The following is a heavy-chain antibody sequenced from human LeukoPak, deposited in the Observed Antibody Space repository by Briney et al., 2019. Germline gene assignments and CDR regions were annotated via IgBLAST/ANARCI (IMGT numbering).Heavy chain of an antibody. D-gene: IGHD4-17*01. J-gene: IGHJ4*02. Sequence: PGGSLRLSCAASGFTFSSYWMNWVRQAPGKGLVWVSRIASDGSSTTYADSVKGRFSISRDNAKNTLYLQMNSLRVEDTAVYYCAKDSATVKWGQETLVTVSS. CDR3: AKDSATVK. CDR1: GFTFSSYW. V-gene: IGHV3-74*01. CDR2: IASDGSST.